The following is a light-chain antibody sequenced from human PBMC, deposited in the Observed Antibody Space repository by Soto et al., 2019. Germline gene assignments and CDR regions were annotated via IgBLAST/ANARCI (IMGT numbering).Light chain of an antibody. V-gene: IGLV2-14*01. CDR3: SSYANNNTPWV. CDR1: ISDIGTYDY. Sequence: QSALTQPASVSASPGQSVTISCTGTISDIGTYDYVSWYQQHPGKAPKLIIYEVTNRPPGVSDRFSGSKTATTASLTITALQADDEGTYYCSSYANNNTPWVFGGGTQLTVL. J-gene: IGLJ7*01. CDR2: EVT.